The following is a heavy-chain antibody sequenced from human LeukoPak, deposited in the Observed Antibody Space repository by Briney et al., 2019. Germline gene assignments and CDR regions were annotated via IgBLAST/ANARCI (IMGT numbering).Heavy chain of an antibody. D-gene: IGHD1-26*01. CDR2: IIPIFGPG. Sequence: SVKVSCKASGGTFSNSALSWVRQAPGQGLEWMGGIIPIFGPGNYAQKFQGRVTITADESTTTAYMELSTLTSEDTAVYYCARWPLVGASYSSFDNWGQGTLVTVSS. V-gene: IGHV1-69*13. CDR3: ARWPLVGASYSSFDN. CDR1: GGTFSNSA. J-gene: IGHJ4*02.